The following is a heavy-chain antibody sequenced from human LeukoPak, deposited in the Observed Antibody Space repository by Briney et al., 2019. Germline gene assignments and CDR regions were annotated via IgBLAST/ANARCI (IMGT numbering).Heavy chain of an antibody. CDR3: ARYPYSGISGWQAFDY. CDR2: IDYSGSS. Sequence: SQTLSLTCNVSGGSISSGNYYWSWIRQHPGKGLEWIGNIDYSGSSYYNPSLKSRVTISVDTSKNQFSLKLSSVTAADTAVYYCARYPYSGISGWQAFDYWGQGTLVTVSS. CDR1: GGSISSGNYY. J-gene: IGHJ4*02. V-gene: IGHV4-31*03. D-gene: IGHD6-19*01.